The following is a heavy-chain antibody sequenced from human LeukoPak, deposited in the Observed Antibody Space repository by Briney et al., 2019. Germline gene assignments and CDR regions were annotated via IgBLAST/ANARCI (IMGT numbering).Heavy chain of an antibody. J-gene: IGHJ4*02. Sequence: GGSLRLSCTASGFTFSSYAMSWVRQAPGKGLEWVSGISGSGGNTYHADSVKGRFTISRDNSKNTLYLQMNSLRAEDTAVYYCAIEWFGELWGQGTLVTVSS. D-gene: IGHD3-10*01. CDR2: ISGSGGNT. CDR1: GFTFSSYA. V-gene: IGHV3-23*01. CDR3: AIEWFGEL.